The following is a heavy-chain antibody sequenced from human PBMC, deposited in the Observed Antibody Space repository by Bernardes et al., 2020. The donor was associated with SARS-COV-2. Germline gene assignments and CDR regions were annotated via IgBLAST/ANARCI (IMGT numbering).Heavy chain of an antibody. CDR1: GFSFSNYG. D-gene: IGHD5-12*01. V-gene: IGHV3-30*18. CDR3: AKDSRNTGYGTGDF. CDR2: ISDDGSNK. J-gene: IGHJ4*02. Sequence: GWSLRLSCAASGFSFSNYGMHWVRQAPGKGLEWLAVISDDGSNKYYADSVKGRFTISRDNSKKTLYLEVNSLTGEDTAVYYCAKDSRNTGYGTGDFWGQGTLVTVSS.